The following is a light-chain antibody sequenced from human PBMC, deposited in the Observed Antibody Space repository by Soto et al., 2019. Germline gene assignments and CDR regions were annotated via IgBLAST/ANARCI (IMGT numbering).Light chain of an antibody. V-gene: IGKV3-20*01. CDR2: GAS. Sequence: EIVLTQSPGTLSLSPGERATLSCRASESVSSGYLAWFQQRPGQAPRLLIYGASRRATDIPDRFSGSGSGTDFTLTISRLEPEDFVMYYCQQYGTSPRTCGQGTKVEIK. CDR3: QQYGTSPRT. J-gene: IGKJ1*01. CDR1: ESVSSGY.